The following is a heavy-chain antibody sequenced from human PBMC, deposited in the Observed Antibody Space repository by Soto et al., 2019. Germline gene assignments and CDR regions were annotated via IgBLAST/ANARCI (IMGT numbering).Heavy chain of an antibody. D-gene: IGHD2-15*01. J-gene: IGHJ6*03. CDR3: ARDHCSGGSCYDWAGSDYYYYMDV. CDR2: IKQDGSEK. CDR1: GFTFSSYW. Sequence: PGGSLRLSCAASGFTFSSYWMSWVRQAPGKGLEWVANIKQDGSEKYYVDSVKGRFTISRDNAKNSLYPQMNSLRAEDTAVYYCARDHCSGGSCYDWAGSDYYYYMDVWGKGTTVTVSS. V-gene: IGHV3-7*01.